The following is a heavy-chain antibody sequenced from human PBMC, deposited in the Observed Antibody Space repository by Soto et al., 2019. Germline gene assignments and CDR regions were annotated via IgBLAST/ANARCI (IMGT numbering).Heavy chain of an antibody. V-gene: IGHV1-3*01. D-gene: IGHD3-10*01. CDR1: GYTFTSYA. CDR2: INAGNGNT. CDR3: ASSRITMVPYGMDV. Sequence: QVQLVQSGAEVKKPGASVKVSCKASGYTFTSYAMHWVRQAPGQRLEWMGWINAGNGNTKYSQKFQGRVTITRDTSASTAYMELSSLRSEDTAVYYCASSRITMVPYGMDVWGQGNTVTVSS. J-gene: IGHJ6*02.